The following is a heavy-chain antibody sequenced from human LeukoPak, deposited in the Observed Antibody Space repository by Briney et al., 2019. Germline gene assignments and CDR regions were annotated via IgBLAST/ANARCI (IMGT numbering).Heavy chain of an antibody. CDR1: GFTFSNYA. J-gene: IGHJ6*02. Sequence: GGSLRLSCAASGFTFSNYAMHWVRQSPGKGLEWVSSISSSSSYIYYADSVKGRFTISRDNAKNSLYLQMNSLRAEDTAVYYCARDPEVGEQRLYYYDMDVWGQGTTVTVSS. CDR3: ARDPEVGEQRLYYYDMDV. D-gene: IGHD6-25*01. V-gene: IGHV3-21*01. CDR2: ISSSSSYI.